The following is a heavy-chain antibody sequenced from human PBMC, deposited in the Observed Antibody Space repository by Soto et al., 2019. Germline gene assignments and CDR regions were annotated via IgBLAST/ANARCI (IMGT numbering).Heavy chain of an antibody. CDR3: AREDRDAYDYLDY. CDR2: ISTYNDNT. J-gene: IGHJ4*02. D-gene: IGHD5-12*01. CDR1: GYTFTNYG. V-gene: IGHV1-18*01. Sequence: ASVKVSCKASGYTFTNYGISWVRQAPGQGLEWMGWISTYNDNTNYAQKLQGRVTMTTDTSTSTAYMELRSLRSDNTAVFYCAREDRDAYDYLDYWGQGTLVTVSS.